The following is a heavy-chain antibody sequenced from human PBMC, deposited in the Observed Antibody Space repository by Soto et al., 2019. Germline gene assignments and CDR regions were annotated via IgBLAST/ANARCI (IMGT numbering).Heavy chain of an antibody. CDR3: AGGGVAGFDP. V-gene: IGHV1-69*02. CDR2: IIPIVGIA. D-gene: IGHD2-15*01. Sequence: QVQLVQSGAEVKKPGSSVKVSCKASGGTFSSYIISWVRQAPGQGLEWMGRIIPIVGIANYAQRFQGRVTSTADNATGAAYLEVGRLRSEDTAVYHCAGGGVAGFDPWGQGTRVSVSS. J-gene: IGHJ5*02. CDR1: GGTFSSYI.